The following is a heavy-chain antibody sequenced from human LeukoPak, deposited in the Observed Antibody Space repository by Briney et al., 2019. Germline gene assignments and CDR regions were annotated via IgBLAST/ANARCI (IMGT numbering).Heavy chain of an antibody. CDR2: INSGGSET. Sequence: GGSLRLSCAASGFILSSSWMTWVREAPGKGLGWVTNINSGGSETYYVGSVKGRFNIDRDNAKNSLYLEMNSLRDEDTAVYYCARDRTRHIYWGEGTLVTLSP. CDR1: GFILSSSW. J-gene: IGHJ4*02. V-gene: IGHV3-7*01. D-gene: IGHD2-21*01. CDR3: ARDRTRHIY.